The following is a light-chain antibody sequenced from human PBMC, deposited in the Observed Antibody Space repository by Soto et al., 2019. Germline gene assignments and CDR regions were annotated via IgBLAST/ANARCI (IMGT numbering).Light chain of an antibody. J-gene: IGKJ4*01. CDR3: QQYGSSPLT. CDR2: AAS. Sequence: EIVLTQSPSTLSLSPGERATLSCRASQSVGSSFLAWYQQKPGQTPRLLVSAASSRATGVPDRFSGSGSGTDFTLTISGLEPEDFAVYYCQQYGSSPLTFGGGTKVEIK. V-gene: IGKV3-20*01. CDR1: QSVGSSF.